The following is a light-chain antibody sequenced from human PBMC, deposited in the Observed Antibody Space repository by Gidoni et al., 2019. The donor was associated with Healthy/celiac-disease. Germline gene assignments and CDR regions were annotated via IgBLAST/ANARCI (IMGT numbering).Light chain of an antibody. CDR1: SSDVGGYNY. CDR2: DVS. J-gene: IGLJ3*02. Sequence: QSALTQPRSVSVSPGQSVTISCTGTSSDVGGYNYVSWYQQHPGKAPKLMIYDVSKRPSGFPDRFSGSKSGNTASLTISWLQAEDEADYYCCSYAGSYSWVFGGGTKLTVL. CDR3: CSYAGSYSWV. V-gene: IGLV2-11*01.